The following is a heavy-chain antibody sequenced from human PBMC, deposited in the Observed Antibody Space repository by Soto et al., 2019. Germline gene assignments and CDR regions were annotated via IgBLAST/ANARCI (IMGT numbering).Heavy chain of an antibody. Sequence: GESLKISCKGSGYSFTSYWIGWVRQMPGKGLEWMGIIYPGDSDTRYSPSLQGQVTISADKSISTAYLQWSSLKASDTAMYYCASRIAAAGPGYYGMDVWGQGTTVTVSS. V-gene: IGHV5-51*01. CDR1: GYSFTSYW. D-gene: IGHD6-13*01. J-gene: IGHJ6*02. CDR3: ASRIAAAGPGYYGMDV. CDR2: IYPGDSDT.